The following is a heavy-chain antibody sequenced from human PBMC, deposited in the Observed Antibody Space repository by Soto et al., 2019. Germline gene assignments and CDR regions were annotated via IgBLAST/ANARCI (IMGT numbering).Heavy chain of an antibody. CDR1: GFTFSSYW. CDR2: IKQDGSEK. D-gene: IGHD1-26*01. CDR3: ARDRGYSGSYFDY. Sequence: EVQLVESGGGLVQPGGSLRLSCAASGFTFSSYWMSWVRQAPGKGLEWVANIKQDGSEKYYVDSVKGRFTISRDNAKNSLYLQINSLRAEDTAVYYCARDRGYSGSYFDYMGQGNLVTVSS. V-gene: IGHV3-7*01. J-gene: IGHJ4*02.